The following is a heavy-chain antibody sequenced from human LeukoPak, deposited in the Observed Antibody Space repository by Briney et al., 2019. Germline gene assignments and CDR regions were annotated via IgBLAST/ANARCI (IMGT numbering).Heavy chain of an antibody. CDR1: GGSINNYY. CDR3: ARDSSFIAARRYYYYMDV. CDR2: IYTRGST. Sequence: SETLSLTCTVSGGSINNYYWSWIRQPAGKGLEWIGRIYTRGSTNYNPSLKSRVTMSVDTSKNQFSLMLSSVTAADTAVYYCARDSSFIAARRYYYYMDVWGKGTTVTVSS. J-gene: IGHJ6*03. D-gene: IGHD6-6*01. V-gene: IGHV4-4*07.